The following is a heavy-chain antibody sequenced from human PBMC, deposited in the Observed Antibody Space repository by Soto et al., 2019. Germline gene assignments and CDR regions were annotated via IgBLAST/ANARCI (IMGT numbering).Heavy chain of an antibody. J-gene: IGHJ4*02. D-gene: IGHD6-13*01. Sequence: QVQLVESGGGVVQPGRSLRLSCAASGFTFSSYGMHWVRQAPGKGLEWVAVISYDGSNKYYADSVKGRFTISRDNSKNTLYLQMNSLRAEDTAVYYCPKGYSSSWDVDYWGQGTLLTVSS. CDR2: ISYDGSNK. V-gene: IGHV3-30*18. CDR3: PKGYSSSWDVDY. CDR1: GFTFSSYG.